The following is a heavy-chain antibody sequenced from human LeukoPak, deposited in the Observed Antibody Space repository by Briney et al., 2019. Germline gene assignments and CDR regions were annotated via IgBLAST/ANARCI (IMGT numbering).Heavy chain of an antibody. J-gene: IGHJ4*02. D-gene: IGHD1-26*01. CDR2: ISFSGDNT. CDR1: GFTFRDSA. V-gene: IGHV3-23*01. CDR3: VKLGTLGGTYGPFDY. Sequence: GGSLRLSCAASGFTFRDSAMTWVRPAPGKGLQWVSLISFSGDNTYYADSVKGRFTISRDNAKDTLYLQMSSLRTEDTAVYYCVKLGTLGGTYGPFDYWGQGTLVTVSS.